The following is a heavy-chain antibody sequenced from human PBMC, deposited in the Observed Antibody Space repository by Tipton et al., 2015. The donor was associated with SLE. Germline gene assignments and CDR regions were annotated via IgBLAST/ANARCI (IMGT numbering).Heavy chain of an antibody. CDR3: ARDMGYKGPTETKGPMDA. Sequence: VQLVQSGGNLIQPGGSLRLSCAASGFSIAINDMTWVRQTPGKGLEWVSTIYSSGSPNYADSVKGRFTISRDTSKNTIFLQMNHVRGDDSALYYCARDMGYKGPTETKGPMDAWGTGTTVTVSS. V-gene: IGHV3-53*01. CDR2: IYSSGSP. D-gene: IGHD5-12*01. CDR1: GFSIAIND. J-gene: IGHJ6*03.